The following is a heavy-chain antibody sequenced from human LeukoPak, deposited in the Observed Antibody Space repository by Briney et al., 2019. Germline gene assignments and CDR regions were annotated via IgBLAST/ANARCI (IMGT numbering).Heavy chain of an antibody. CDR1: GYSFTTHW. CDR3: ARRVYGSGSYYNAPDYFYYYMDV. J-gene: IGHJ6*03. Sequence: RGESLKISCKASGYSFTTHWIGWVRQMPGRGLEWMGIIYPGDSDTRYSPSFQGQVTISVDKSISTAYLQWSSLRASDTAMYYCARRVYGSGSYYNAPDYFYYYMDVWGKGTTVTVSS. D-gene: IGHD3-10*01. CDR2: IYPGDSDT. V-gene: IGHV5-51*01.